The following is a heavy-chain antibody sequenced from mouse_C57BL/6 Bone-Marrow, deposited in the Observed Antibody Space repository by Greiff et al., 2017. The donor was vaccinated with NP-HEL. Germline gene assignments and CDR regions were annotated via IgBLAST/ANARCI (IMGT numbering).Heavy chain of an antibody. D-gene: IGHD1-1*01. CDR1: GYTFTSYW. Sequence: VKLMESGAELAKPGASVKLSCKASGYTFTSYWMHWVKQRPGQGLEWIGYINPSSGYTKYNQKFKDKATLTADKSSSTAYMQLSSLTYEDSAVYYGASYYGSSRYAMDYWGQGTSVTVSS. V-gene: IGHV1-7*01. J-gene: IGHJ4*01. CDR3: ASYYGSSRYAMDY. CDR2: INPSSGYT.